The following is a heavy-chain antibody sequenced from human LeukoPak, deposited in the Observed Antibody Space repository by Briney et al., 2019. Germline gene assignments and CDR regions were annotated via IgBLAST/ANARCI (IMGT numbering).Heavy chain of an antibody. V-gene: IGHV3-48*03. CDR3: ARVVYGMDV. CDR1: GFTFSSYE. J-gene: IGHJ6*02. D-gene: IGHD3-10*01. CDR2: ISKSDGTI. Sequence: PGGSLSFSCAASGFTFSSYEMNWVRQAPGKGLEWVSAISKSDGTIYYADSVKGRFTISGDNAKNSLYLHMNSLRAEDTAIYYCARVVYGMDVWGQGTTVTVSS.